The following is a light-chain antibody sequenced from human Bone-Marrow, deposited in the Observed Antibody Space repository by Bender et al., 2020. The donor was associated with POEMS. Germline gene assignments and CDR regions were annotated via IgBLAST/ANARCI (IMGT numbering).Light chain of an antibody. CDR3: QSYDSSDHVV. J-gene: IGLJ2*01. V-gene: IGLV6-57*02. Sequence: FTLTQPHSVSASPGKTVTISCTCSSCSIASNYVQWFQPRPRSAPTTVIHEDYERPSGVPERFSGSIDRATNSASLTIPGLKTEEEADYYCQSYDSSDHVVFGGGTKLTVL. CDR2: EDY. CDR1: SCSIASNY.